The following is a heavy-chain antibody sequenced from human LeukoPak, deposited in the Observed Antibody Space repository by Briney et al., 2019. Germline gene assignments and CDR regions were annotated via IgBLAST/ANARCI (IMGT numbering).Heavy chain of an antibody. Sequence: GGSLRLSCAASGFTFSSYAMSWVRQAPGKGLEWASAISGSGGSTYYADSVKGRFTISRDNSKNTLYLQMNSLRAEDTAVYYCAKDLDAQGDYGDYTPFDYWGQGTLVTVSS. J-gene: IGHJ4*02. CDR2: ISGSGGST. V-gene: IGHV3-23*01. CDR3: AKDLDAQGDYGDYTPFDY. CDR1: GFTFSSYA. D-gene: IGHD4-17*01.